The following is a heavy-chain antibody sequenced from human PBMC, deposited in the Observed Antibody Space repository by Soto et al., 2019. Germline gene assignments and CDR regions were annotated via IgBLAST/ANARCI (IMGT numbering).Heavy chain of an antibody. CDR2: ISYDGSNK. D-gene: IGHD1-7*01. J-gene: IGHJ6*02. CDR1: GFTFSSYA. Sequence: GGSLRLSCAASGFTFSSYAMHWVRQAPGKGLEWVAVISYDGSNKYYADSVKGRFTISRDNSKNTLYLQMNSLRAEDTAVYYCARDRYRWTGTTFYGMDVWGQGTTVTVSS. V-gene: IGHV3-30-3*01. CDR3: ARDRYRWTGTTFYGMDV.